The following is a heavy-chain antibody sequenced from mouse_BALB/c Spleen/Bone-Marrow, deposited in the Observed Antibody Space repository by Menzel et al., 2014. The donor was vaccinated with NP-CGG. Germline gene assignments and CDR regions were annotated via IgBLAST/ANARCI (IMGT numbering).Heavy chain of an antibody. V-gene: IGHV14-3*02. Sequence: VQLQQPGAEIVKPGASVKSSRTTSGFNIEDSYIYWMKQRPEQGLEWIGRIDPANGNTKYDPKFQGKATITVDTSSATAYLQLSSLTSEDTAVYYCARNYGSSLDYWGQGTTLTVSS. CDR2: IDPANGNT. CDR1: GFNIEDSY. J-gene: IGHJ2*01. CDR3: ARNYGSSLDY. D-gene: IGHD1-1*01.